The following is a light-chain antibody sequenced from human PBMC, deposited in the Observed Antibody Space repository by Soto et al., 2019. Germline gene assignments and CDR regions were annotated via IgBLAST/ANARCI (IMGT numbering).Light chain of an antibody. CDR1: SSDVGSYNL. V-gene: IGLV2-23*01. CDR3: CSYAGSRTLV. Sequence: QSVLPQPASVSGSPGQSITISCTGTSSDVGSYNLVSWYQQHPGKAPKLMIYEGSKRPSGVSNRFSGSKSGNTASLTISGLQAEDEADYYCCSYAGSRTLVFGGGTQLTVL. CDR2: EGS. J-gene: IGLJ2*01.